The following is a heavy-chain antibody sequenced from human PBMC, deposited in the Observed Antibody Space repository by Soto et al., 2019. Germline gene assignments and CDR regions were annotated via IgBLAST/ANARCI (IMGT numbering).Heavy chain of an antibody. CDR3: AREDHDSSGYYFQH. V-gene: IGHV4-31*03. J-gene: IGHJ1*01. CDR1: GGSISSGGYY. D-gene: IGHD3-22*01. Sequence: QVQLQESGPGLVKPSQTLSLTCTVSGGSISSGGYYWSWIRQHPGKGLEWIGYIYYSGSTYYNPSLKCRVTISVDTSKNQFSLKLSSVTAADTAVYYCAREDHDSSGYYFQHWGQGTLVTVSS. CDR2: IYYSGST.